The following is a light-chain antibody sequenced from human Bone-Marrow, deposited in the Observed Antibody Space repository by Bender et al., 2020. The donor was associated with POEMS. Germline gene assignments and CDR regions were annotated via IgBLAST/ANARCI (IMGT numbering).Light chain of an antibody. CDR3: SSYTDSSTLV. V-gene: IGLV2-14*02. J-gene: IGLJ3*02. CDR2: EVV. CDR1: SSDVGNYNL. Sequence: QSALTQPRSVSGSPGQSVTISCTGISSDVGNYNLVSWFQQHPGTAPKLLIYEVVKRPSGVSNRFSGSKSGNTASLTISGLQADDEADYYCSSYTDSSTLVFGGGTRLTVL.